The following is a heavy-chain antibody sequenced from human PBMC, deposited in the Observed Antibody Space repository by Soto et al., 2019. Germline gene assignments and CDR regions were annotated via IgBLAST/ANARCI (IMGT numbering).Heavy chain of an antibody. CDR2: IIPIFGTA. CDR1: GGTFSSYA. V-gene: IGHV1-69*01. J-gene: IGHJ4*02. D-gene: IGHD3-22*01. CDR3: AREGASGSHIGY. Sequence: QVQLVQSGAEVKKPGSSVTVSCKASGGTFSSYAISWVRQAPGQGLEWMGGIIPIFGTANYAQKFQGRVTITADESTSTAYMELSSLRSEDTTVYYCAREGASGSHIGYWGQGTLVTVSS.